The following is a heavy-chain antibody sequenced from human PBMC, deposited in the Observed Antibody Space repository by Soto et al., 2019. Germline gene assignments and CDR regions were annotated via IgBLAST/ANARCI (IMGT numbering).Heavy chain of an antibody. CDR2: IYNSGST. D-gene: IGHD2-2*03. CDR3: TGGPNGYYFYY. J-gene: IGHJ4*02. CDR1: GGSVSSGGYY. Sequence: QVQLQESGPGLVKPSQTLSLTCTVFGGSVSSGGYYWGWIRQHPGTGLEWIGYIYNSGSTNYNPSRQRRSSISADPSKNQCSLKRNSVTIADTAVYSCTGGPNGYYFYYWGQGTLVTVSS. V-gene: IGHV4-31*03.